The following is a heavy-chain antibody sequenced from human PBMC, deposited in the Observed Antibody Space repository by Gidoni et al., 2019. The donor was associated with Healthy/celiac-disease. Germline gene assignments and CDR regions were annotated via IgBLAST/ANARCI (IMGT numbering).Heavy chain of an antibody. CDR2: IGGSGGST. CDR1: GFTFSSYA. J-gene: IGHJ4*02. Sequence: EVQLLESGGGLVQPGGSLRLSCAASGFTFSSYAMSWVRQAPGKGLEWVSAIGGSGGSTYYADSVKGRFTISRDNSKNTLYLQMNSLRDEDTAVYYCAKDLDYYDSSGNYWGQGTRVTVSS. D-gene: IGHD3-22*01. CDR3: AKDLDYYDSSGNY. V-gene: IGHV3-23*01.